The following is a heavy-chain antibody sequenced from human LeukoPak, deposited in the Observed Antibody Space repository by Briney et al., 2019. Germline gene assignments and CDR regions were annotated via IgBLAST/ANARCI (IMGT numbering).Heavy chain of an antibody. CDR3: AKDEPGGDFWSGYFLRGYYFDY. D-gene: IGHD3-3*01. CDR1: GFTFSTYW. Sequence: PGGSLRLSCAASGFTFSTYWMHWVRQVPGKGLVWVSRINSDGSTTNYADAVKGRFTISRDNSKNTLYLQMNSLRAEDTAVYYCAKDEPGGDFWSGYFLRGYYFDYWGQGTLVTVSS. V-gene: IGHV3-74*01. J-gene: IGHJ4*02. CDR2: INSDGSTT.